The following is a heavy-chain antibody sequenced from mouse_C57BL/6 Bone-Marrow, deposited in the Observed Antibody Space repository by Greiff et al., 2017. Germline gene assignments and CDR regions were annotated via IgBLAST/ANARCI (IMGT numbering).Heavy chain of an antibody. Sequence: QVQLQQSGPGLVQPSQSLSITCTVSGFSLTSYGVHWVRQSPGKGLEWLGVIWSGGSTDYNAAFISRLSISKDNSKSQFFFKMNSLQADDTAIYYCARNFDYEAWFAYWGQGTLVTVSA. CDR1: GFSLTSYG. CDR2: IWSGGST. CDR3: ARNFDYEAWFAY. D-gene: IGHD2-4*01. V-gene: IGHV2-2*01. J-gene: IGHJ3*01.